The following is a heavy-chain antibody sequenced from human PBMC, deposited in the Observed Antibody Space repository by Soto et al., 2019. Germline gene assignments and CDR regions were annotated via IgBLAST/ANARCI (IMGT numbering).Heavy chain of an antibody. J-gene: IGHJ1*01. V-gene: IGHV1-18*04. CDR1: GYTFISYG. Sequence: ASVKVSCKASGYTFISYGISWVRQAPGQGLERVGWMSAFTGKADYAQIFQDRVTMTTDTSTSTAYMELRSLRSDDTAVYYCVRDQRYYGSGYYYSDSWGQGTLVTVSS. CDR2: MSAFTGKA. CDR3: VRDQRYYGSGYYYSDS. D-gene: IGHD3-10*01.